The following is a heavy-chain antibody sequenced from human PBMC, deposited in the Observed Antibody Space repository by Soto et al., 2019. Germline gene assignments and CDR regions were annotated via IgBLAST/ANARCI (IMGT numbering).Heavy chain of an antibody. CDR3: ARGVAAAGTAYYYGMDV. V-gene: IGHV3-7*01. CDR1: GFTFSSYW. D-gene: IGHD6-13*01. CDR2: IKQDGSEK. J-gene: IGHJ6*02. Sequence: PGGSLRLSCTASGFTFSSYWMSWVRQAPGKGLEWVANIKQDGSEKYYVDSVKGRFTISRDNAKNSLYLQMNSLRAEDTAVYYCARGVAAAGTAYYYGMDVWGQGTTVTVSS.